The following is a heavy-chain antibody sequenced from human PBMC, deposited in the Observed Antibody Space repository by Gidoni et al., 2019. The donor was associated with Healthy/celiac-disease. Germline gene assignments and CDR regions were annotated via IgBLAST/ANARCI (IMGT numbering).Heavy chain of an antibody. CDR3: ARDWALGGSYYVSRYYYYGMDV. Sequence: EVQLVESGGGLVQPGGSLRLSCAASGFTFSSYSMNWVRQAPGKGLEWVSYISSSSSTIYYADSVKGRFTISRDNAKNSLYLQMNSLRDEDTAVYYCARDWALGGSYYVSRYYYYGMDVWGQGTTVTVSS. CDR2: ISSSSSTI. J-gene: IGHJ6*02. CDR1: GFTFSSYS. D-gene: IGHD1-26*01. V-gene: IGHV3-48*02.